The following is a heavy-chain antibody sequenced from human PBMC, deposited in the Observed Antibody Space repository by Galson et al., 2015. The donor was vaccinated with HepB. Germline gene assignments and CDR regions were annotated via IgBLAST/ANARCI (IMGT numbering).Heavy chain of an antibody. Sequence: SPRHSCAASGLTFSLYAMHWVRQAPGKGLEWVALISYDGTKKYYADSVKGRFTISRDNSRNTLYLQLNNLRADDTAVYYCATRRITMCLHDYWGRGTLVTVSS. CDR2: ISYDGTKK. J-gene: IGHJ4*02. CDR3: ATRRITMCLHDY. CDR1: GLTFSLYA. V-gene: IGHV3-30-3*01. D-gene: IGHD3-10*02.